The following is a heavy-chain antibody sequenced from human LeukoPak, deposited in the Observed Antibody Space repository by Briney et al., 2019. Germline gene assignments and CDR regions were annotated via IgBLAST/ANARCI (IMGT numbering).Heavy chain of an antibody. Sequence: PSEILSLTCTVSGGSISSHYWSWFRQPPGKGLEWIGYIYYSGSTNYNPPLKSRVTFSVDASKHHFPLQLSSVPDADAAVYYYSRVLGKSLPALRAWAYWGQGTLVTVSS. D-gene: IGHD1-26*01. V-gene: IGHV4-59*11. J-gene: IGHJ4*02. CDR1: GGSISSHY. CDR2: IYYSGST. CDR3: SRVLGKSLPALRAWAY.